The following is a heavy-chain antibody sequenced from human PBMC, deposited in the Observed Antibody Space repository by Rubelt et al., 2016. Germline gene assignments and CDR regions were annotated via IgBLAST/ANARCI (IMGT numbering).Heavy chain of an antibody. CDR2: IASDGSHK. Sequence: VQLVESGGGLVKPGGSLRLSCAASGFSFSSFGMYWVRQAPGKALEWVAVIASDGSHKDYDEAVKGRITSSRDNSKNTLYLQMNSLRDEDTALYYCVKEDKSFYFDSWGQGVLVTVSS. V-gene: IGHV3-30*18. CDR3: VKEDKSFYFDS. J-gene: IGHJ4*02. D-gene: IGHD2-15*01. CDR1: GFSFSSFG.